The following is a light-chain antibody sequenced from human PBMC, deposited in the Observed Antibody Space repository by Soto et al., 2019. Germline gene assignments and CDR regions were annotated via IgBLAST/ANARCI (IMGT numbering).Light chain of an antibody. V-gene: IGKV1-5*03. CDR1: QTISSW. CDR3: QQGYSSPAT. J-gene: IGKJ5*01. Sequence: DIQMTQSPSTLSGSVGDRVTITCRASQTISSWLAWYQQKPGKAPKLLIYKASTLKSGVPSRFTGSVSGTDFTLTVNSLQAEDFATYYCQQGYSSPATFGQGTRLEIK. CDR2: KAS.